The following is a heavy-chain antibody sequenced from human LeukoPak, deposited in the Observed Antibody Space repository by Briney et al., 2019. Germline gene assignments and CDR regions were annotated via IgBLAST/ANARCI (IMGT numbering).Heavy chain of an antibody. Sequence: PSETLSLTCTVSGGSISSYYWSWIRQPPGKGLEWIGYIYYSGSTNYNPSLKSRVTISVDTSKNQFSLKLSSVTAADTAVYYCARRVAAGFDYWGQGTLVTVSS. CDR3: ARRVAAGFDY. J-gene: IGHJ4*02. CDR1: GGSISSYY. CDR2: IYYSGST. D-gene: IGHD2-15*01. V-gene: IGHV4-59*12.